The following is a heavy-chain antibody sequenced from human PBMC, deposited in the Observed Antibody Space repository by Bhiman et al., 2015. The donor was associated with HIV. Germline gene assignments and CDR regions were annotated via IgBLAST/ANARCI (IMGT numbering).Heavy chain of an antibody. CDR1: GFTFDDYG. V-gene: IGHV3-7*01. Sequence: EVQLVESGGGVVRPGGSLRLSCAASGFTFDDYGVSWVRQAPGKGLEWVANIKQDGSEKYYVDSVKGRFTISRDNAKNSLYLQMNSLRAEDTAVYYCARATGRGVDYFDYWGQGTLVTVSS. D-gene: IGHD1-1*01. CDR3: ARATGRGVDYFDY. CDR2: IKQDGSEK. J-gene: IGHJ4*02.